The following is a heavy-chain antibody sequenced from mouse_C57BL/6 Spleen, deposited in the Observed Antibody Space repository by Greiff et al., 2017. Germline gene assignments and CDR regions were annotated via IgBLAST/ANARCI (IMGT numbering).Heavy chain of an antibody. CDR3: ARGYYGSVDY. D-gene: IGHD1-1*01. V-gene: IGHV14-2*01. Sequence: VQLQQSGAELVKPGASVTLSCTASGFNIKDYYMHWVKQRTEQGLEWIGRIDPEDGETKYDPKFQGKATITADTSSNTAYLQVSSLTSEDTAVYYCARGYYGSVDYWGQGTTLTVSS. J-gene: IGHJ2*01. CDR1: GFNIKDYY. CDR2: IDPEDGET.